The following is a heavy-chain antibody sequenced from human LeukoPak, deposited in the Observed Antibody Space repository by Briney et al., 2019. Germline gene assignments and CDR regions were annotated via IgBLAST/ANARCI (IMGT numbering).Heavy chain of an antibody. CDR1: GFTFSSYA. CDR3: AKFPAEAPGD. CDR2: ISGSGGNT. V-gene: IGHV3-23*01. J-gene: IGHJ4*02. Sequence: PGASLRLSCAASGFTFSSYAMSWVHQAPGKGLEWVSGISGSGGNTYYADSVKGRFTISRDNSKNTLYLQMNSLRAEDTAVYYCAKFPAEAPGDWGQGTLVTVSS. D-gene: IGHD6-6*01.